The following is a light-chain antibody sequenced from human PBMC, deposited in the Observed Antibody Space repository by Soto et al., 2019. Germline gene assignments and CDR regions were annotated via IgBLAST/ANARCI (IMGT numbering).Light chain of an antibody. V-gene: IGKV1-39*01. CDR1: QTVSRY. CDR2: AAS. CDR3: QQYNRYSRT. J-gene: IGKJ1*01. Sequence: DIQLTQSPSSLSASVGDTVTITFRASQTVSRYLNWYQQKSGTAPKLLIYAASTLQRGVPSRFSASGSGTDFTLTISSLQPEDFATYYCQQYNRYSRTFGQGTKVDIK.